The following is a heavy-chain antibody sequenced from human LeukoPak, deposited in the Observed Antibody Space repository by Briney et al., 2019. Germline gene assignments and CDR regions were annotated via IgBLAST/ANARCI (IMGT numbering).Heavy chain of an antibody. V-gene: IGHV5-51*01. D-gene: IGHD4-17*01. CDR2: IYPGDSDT. Sequence: PGESLKISCKGSGYSFTSYWIGWVRQMPGKGLEWMGIIYPGDSDTRYSPSFQGQVTISADKSISTAYLQWSSLKASDTAMYYCARRRPLPSYGDYPGYFDYWGQGTLVTVSS. CDR3: ARRRPLPSYGDYPGYFDY. CDR1: GYSFTSYW. J-gene: IGHJ4*02.